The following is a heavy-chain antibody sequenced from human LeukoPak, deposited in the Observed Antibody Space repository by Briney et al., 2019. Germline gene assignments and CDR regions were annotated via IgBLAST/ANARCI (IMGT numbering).Heavy chain of an antibody. CDR1: GFTFSGYG. CDR3: SRGNYFDY. J-gene: IGHJ4*02. CDR2: INGDGSRT. Sequence: PGGSLRLSCAASGFTFSGYGMHWVRQAPGKGLVWVSVINGDGSRTIYADSVKGRFTISRDNAKNTLYLQMASLRAEDTAVYYCSRGNYFDYWGQGALVTVSS. V-gene: IGHV3-74*01.